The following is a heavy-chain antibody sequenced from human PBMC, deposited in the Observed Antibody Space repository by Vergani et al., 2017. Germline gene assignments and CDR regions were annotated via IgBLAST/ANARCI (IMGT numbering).Heavy chain of an antibody. CDR1: GGTFSSYA. CDR2: IIPIFGTA. D-gene: IGHD2-2*01. Sequence: QVQLVQSGAEVKKPGSSVKVSCKASGGTFSSYAISWVRQAPGQGLEWMGGIIPIFGTANYAQKFQGRVTITADESTSTAYMELGSLRSEDTAVYYCARRSCSSTSCYEHYYYYMDVWGKGTTVTVSS. J-gene: IGHJ6*03. V-gene: IGHV1-69*12. CDR3: ARRSCSSTSCYEHYYYYMDV.